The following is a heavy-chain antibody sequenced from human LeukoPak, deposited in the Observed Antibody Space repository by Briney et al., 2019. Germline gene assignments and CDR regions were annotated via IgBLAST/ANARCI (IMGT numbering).Heavy chain of an antibody. CDR1: GDSISSYY. CDR3: AREGEDSSGSYYLDY. Sequence: SETLSLTCTVSGDSISSYYWSWIRQPPGKGLEWIGYIYYSGSTNYNPSLKSRVTISVDTSKNQFSLKLSSVTAADTAVYYCAREGEDSSGSYYLDYWGQGTLATVSS. J-gene: IGHJ4*02. V-gene: IGHV4-59*01. CDR2: IYYSGST. D-gene: IGHD3-22*01.